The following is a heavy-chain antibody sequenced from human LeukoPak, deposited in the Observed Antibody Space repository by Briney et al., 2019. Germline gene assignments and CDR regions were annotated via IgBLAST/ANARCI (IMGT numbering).Heavy chain of an antibody. Sequence: HSGGSLRLSCAASGFSFSTQRMHWVRQAPGKGPVWVSYINIDERITGYADSVKGRFTISRDNSKNTLYLQMNSLRAEDTAVYYCARDHDCGGDCYQRLFDYWGQGTLVTVSS. CDR2: INIDERIT. CDR1: GFSFSTQR. CDR3: ARDHDCGGDCYQRLFDY. J-gene: IGHJ4*02. D-gene: IGHD2-21*02. V-gene: IGHV3-74*01.